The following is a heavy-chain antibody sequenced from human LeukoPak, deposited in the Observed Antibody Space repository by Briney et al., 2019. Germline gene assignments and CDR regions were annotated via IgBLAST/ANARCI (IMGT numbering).Heavy chain of an antibody. CDR2: ISSSSSYK. CDR3: ARDKRSGYYYMDV. CDR1: GFTFSSYS. J-gene: IGHJ6*03. Sequence: GGSLRLSCAASGFTFSSYSMNWVRQAPGKGLEWVSSISSSSSYKYYADSVKGRFTISRDNAKNSLYLQMNSLRAEDTAVYYCARDKRSGYYYMDVWGKGTTVTVSS. V-gene: IGHV3-21*01. D-gene: IGHD3-10*01.